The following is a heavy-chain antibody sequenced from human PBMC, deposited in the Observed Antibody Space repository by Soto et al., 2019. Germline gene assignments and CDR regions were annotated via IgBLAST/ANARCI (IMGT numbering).Heavy chain of an antibody. V-gene: IGHV3-23*01. CDR1: GFTFSSYA. D-gene: IGHD5-18*01. Sequence: PGGSLRLSCAASGFTFSSYAMSWVRQAPGKGLEWVSAISGSGGSTYYADSVKGRFTISRDNSKHTLYLQMNSLRAEDTAVYYCAKGTGYSYGPLDYWGQGTLVTVSS. J-gene: IGHJ4*02. CDR3: AKGTGYSYGPLDY. CDR2: ISGSGGST.